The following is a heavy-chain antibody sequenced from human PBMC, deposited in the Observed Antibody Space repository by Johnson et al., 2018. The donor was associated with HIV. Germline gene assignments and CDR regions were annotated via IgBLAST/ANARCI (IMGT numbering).Heavy chain of an antibody. CDR2: INWNGGST. J-gene: IGHJ3*02. CDR3: AKDRRITGTIPFYAFDI. Sequence: VHLVESGGGVVRPGGSLRLSCAASGFTFDDYGMSWVRQAPGKGLEWVSGINWNGGSTGYADSVKGRFTISRDNAKNSLYLQMNSLRAEDTAVYYCAKDRRITGTIPFYAFDIWGQGTMVTVSS. V-gene: IGHV3-20*04. CDR1: GFTFDDYG. D-gene: IGHD1-7*01.